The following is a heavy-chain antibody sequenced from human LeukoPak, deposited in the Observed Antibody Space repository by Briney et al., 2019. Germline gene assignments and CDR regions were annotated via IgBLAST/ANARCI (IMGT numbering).Heavy chain of an antibody. V-gene: IGHV1-69*01. J-gene: IGHJ4*02. Sequence: WVKVSCKASGDTFSSYTISWVRQAPGQGREWMGEIIPIFGTANYAQKFQGRVTITADESTSTVYMELSSLRSEDTYVYYCARGVHAAGFDYWGQGTLVTVS. CDR2: IIPIFGTA. D-gene: IGHD6-13*01. CDR3: ARGVHAAGFDY. CDR1: GDTFSSYT.